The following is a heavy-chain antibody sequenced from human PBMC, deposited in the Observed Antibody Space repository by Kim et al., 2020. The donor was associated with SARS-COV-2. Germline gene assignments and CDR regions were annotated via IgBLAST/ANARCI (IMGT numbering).Heavy chain of an antibody. Sequence: GGSLRLSCAASGFTFSSYSMNWVRQAPGKGLEWVSSISSSGSYIYYADSVKGRFTISRDNAKNSLYLQMNSLRTEDTAVYYCARVVYGSGSYYFDYFGQGDLVTVSS. CDR1: GFTFSSYS. CDR2: ISSSGSYI. D-gene: IGHD3-10*01. J-gene: IGHJ4*02. V-gene: IGHV3-21*01. CDR3: ARVVYGSGSYYFDY.